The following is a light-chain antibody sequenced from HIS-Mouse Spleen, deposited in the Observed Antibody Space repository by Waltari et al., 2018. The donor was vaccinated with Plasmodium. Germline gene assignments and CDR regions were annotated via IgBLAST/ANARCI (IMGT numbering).Light chain of an antibody. V-gene: IGKV1-33*01. CDR1: QDISNY. J-gene: IGKJ2*01. CDR2: DAS. CDR3: QQYGNRPYT. Sequence: DIQMTQSPSSLSASVGDRVTTTCQASQDISNYLNWYQQKPGKAPKLLIYDASNSDTGIPARFSGSGSGTEFTFTISSLQPEDIAAYYCQQYGNRPYTFGQGTKLEIK.